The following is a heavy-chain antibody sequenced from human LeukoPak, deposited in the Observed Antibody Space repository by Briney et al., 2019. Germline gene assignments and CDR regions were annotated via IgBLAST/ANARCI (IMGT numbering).Heavy chain of an antibody. CDR3: AKGGTHYYGSGEGVDY. Sequence: HSGGSLRLSCAASGFTFSSYWMHWVRQAPGKGLLWVSRINSDGSSTSYADSVKGRFTISRDNAKNTLYLQMNSLRAEDTAVYYCAKGGTHYYGSGEGVDYWGQGTLVTVSS. CDR2: INSDGSST. CDR1: GFTFSSYW. V-gene: IGHV3-74*01. D-gene: IGHD3-10*01. J-gene: IGHJ4*02.